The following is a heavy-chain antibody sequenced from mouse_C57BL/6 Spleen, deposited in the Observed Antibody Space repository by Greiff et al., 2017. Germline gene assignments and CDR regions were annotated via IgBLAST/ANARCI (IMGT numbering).Heavy chain of an antibody. CDR2: IDPSDSYT. V-gene: IGHV1-69*01. J-gene: IGHJ4*01. CDR3: ARKAMDY. Sequence: QVQLQQPGAELVKPGASVKMSCKASGYTFTSYWITWVKQRPGQGLEWIGEIDPSDSYTNYNQKFKGKSTLTVDKSSSTAYMQLSSLTSEDSAVYYCARKAMDYWGQGTSVTVSS. CDR1: GYTFTSYW.